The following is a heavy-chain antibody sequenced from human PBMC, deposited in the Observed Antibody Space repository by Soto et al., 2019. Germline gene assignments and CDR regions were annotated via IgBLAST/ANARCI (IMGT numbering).Heavy chain of an antibody. Sequence: EVQLVESGGGLGQPGGSLRLSCGASGFTFRTYWLSWVRQVPGKGLELVANITQDGSEKNYVDSVKGPFTISRDNAKNTLHLQKSSLRAEDTALYYCARDGSTSWYSYDDHGMDVWGQGTTVTVSS. CDR1: GFTFRTYW. CDR3: ARDGSTSWYSYDDHGMDV. V-gene: IGHV3-7*05. CDR2: ITQDGSEK. J-gene: IGHJ6*02. D-gene: IGHD5-18*01.